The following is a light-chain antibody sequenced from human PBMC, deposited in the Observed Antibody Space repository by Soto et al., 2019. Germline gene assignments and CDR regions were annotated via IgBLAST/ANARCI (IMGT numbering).Light chain of an antibody. Sequence: EITVTQSPATLSVYPGDRATVSCSASQSVRSNLAWYQQKPGQAPRLLIYDASNRATGIPARFSGSGSGADFTLTSSSLEPEDFAVYYCQQRSNWPLTFGGGTKVDI. V-gene: IGKV3-11*01. CDR2: DAS. CDR1: QSVRSN. J-gene: IGKJ4*01. CDR3: QQRSNWPLT.